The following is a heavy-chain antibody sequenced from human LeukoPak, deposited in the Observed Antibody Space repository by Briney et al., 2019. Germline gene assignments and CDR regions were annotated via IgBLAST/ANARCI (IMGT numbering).Heavy chain of an antibody. Sequence: GGSLRLSCAASGFTVSSNYMSWVRQAPGKGLEWVANIKPDGSQTYYGDSVKGRFSISRDNAKKLLFLQMNSLRAEDTAVYYCVRDGPAFLDFDYWGQGTLVTVSS. CDR3: VRDGPAFLDFDY. CDR1: GFTVSSNY. CDR2: IKPDGSQT. V-gene: IGHV3-7*01. D-gene: IGHD2-2*01. J-gene: IGHJ4*02.